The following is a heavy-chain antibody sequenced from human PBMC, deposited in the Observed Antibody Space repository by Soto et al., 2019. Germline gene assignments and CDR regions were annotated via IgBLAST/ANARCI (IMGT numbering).Heavy chain of an antibody. Sequence: SVKVSCKASGYTFTSYGITWVRQAPGQGLEWMGWISAYNGNTNSAQKLQGKVTMTTDTSTSTAYMELRSLRSDDTAVYYCARGAKRQQLGTADYYYYGMVVLGQGTTVTVFS. D-gene: IGHD6-13*01. CDR2: ISAYNGNT. V-gene: IGHV1-18*04. J-gene: IGHJ6*02. CDR1: GYTFTSYG. CDR3: ARGAKRQQLGTADYYYYGMVV.